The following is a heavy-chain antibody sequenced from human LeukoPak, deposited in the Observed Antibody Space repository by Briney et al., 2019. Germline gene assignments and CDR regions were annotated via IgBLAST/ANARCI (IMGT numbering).Heavy chain of an antibody. V-gene: IGHV4-39*01. CDR2: IYYSGST. Sequence: SETLSLTCTVSGGSISSSSYYWGWIRQPPGKGLEWIGSIYYSGSTYYNPSLKSRVTISVDTSKNQFSLKLSSVTAADTAVYYCARHDDYDYVWGSYRYKGSCWFDPWGQGTLVTVSS. CDR3: ARHDDYDYVWGSYRYKGSCWFDP. J-gene: IGHJ5*02. CDR1: GGSISSSSYY. D-gene: IGHD3-16*02.